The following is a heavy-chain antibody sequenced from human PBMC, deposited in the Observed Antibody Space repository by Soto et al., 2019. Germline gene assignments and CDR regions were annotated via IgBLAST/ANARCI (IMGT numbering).Heavy chain of an antibody. CDR2: IYYSGST. Sequence: SETLSLTCTVSGGSIISYCWSWIRQPPGKGLEWIGYIYYSGSTNYNPSLKSRVTISVDTSKNQFSLKLSSVTAADTTVYYSARFLFYDILTVYAHPPYYNYMDFWGKGTTVTVSS. CDR3: ARFLFYDILTVYAHPPYYNYMDF. D-gene: IGHD3-9*01. V-gene: IGHV4-59*01. CDR1: GGSIISYC. J-gene: IGHJ6*03.